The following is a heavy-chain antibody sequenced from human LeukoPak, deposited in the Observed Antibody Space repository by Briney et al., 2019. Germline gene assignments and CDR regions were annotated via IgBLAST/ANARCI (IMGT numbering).Heavy chain of an antibody. CDR1: GDSYTSPY. D-gene: IGHD6-13*01. J-gene: IGHJ4*02. CDR2: FFSNGKT. CDR3: ARGEAVPLNGPIAPLDH. Sequence: SETLSLTCTVSGDSYTSPYWSWIRQPPGEGLEWVGSFFSNGKTYYNPSLNSRLIISGDTSKNQFSLTLMSVTAADTAVYYWARGEAVPLNGPIAPLDHWGQGTLVTVSS. V-gene: IGHV4-59*11.